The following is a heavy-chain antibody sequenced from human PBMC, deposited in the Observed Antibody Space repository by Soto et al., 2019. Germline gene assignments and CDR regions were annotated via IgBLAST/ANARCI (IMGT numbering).Heavy chain of an antibody. CDR2: IIPIFGTA. J-gene: IGHJ4*02. Sequence: ASVKVSGKASGGTFSSYAISWVRQAPGQGLEWMGGIIPIFGTANYAQKFQGRVTITADESTSTAYMELSSLRSEDTAVYYCARRGSGYYYGRDYWGQGTLVTVSS. D-gene: IGHD3-22*01. CDR1: GGTFSSYA. CDR3: ARRGSGYYYGRDY. V-gene: IGHV1-69*13.